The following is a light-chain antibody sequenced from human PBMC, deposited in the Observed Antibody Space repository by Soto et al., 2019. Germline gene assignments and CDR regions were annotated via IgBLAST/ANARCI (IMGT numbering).Light chain of an antibody. CDR3: QQYGSSNT. Sequence: EIVLTQSPGTLSLFPWERATLSCRASQSLTTSYLAWYQQKPGQAPRLLIYGASRRATGIPERFSVSGSGTDFTLNISILEHEHFAMYYCQQYGSSNTFGHGTRLEIK. V-gene: IGKV3-20*01. CDR2: GAS. J-gene: IGKJ5*01. CDR1: QSLTTSY.